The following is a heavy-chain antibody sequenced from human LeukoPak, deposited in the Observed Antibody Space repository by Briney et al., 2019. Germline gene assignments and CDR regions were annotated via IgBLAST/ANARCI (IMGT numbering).Heavy chain of an antibody. Sequence: VASVKVSCKASGGTFSSYAISWVRQAPGQGLEWMGGIIPIFGTANYAQKFQGRVTITTDESTSTAYMELSSLRSEDTAVYYCARTNSGYDWESDYWGQGTLVTVSS. CDR3: ARTNSGYDWESDY. J-gene: IGHJ4*02. CDR1: GGTFSSYA. V-gene: IGHV1-69*05. CDR2: IIPIFGTA. D-gene: IGHD5-12*01.